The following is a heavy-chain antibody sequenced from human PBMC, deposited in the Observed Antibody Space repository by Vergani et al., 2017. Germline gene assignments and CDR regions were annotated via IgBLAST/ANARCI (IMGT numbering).Heavy chain of an antibody. D-gene: IGHD3-9*01. V-gene: IGHV1-69*01. CDR3: VRGSEKNVLRYFDWLSKAAPGGYYYGMDV. J-gene: IGHJ6*02. CDR2: IIATPGIE. Sequence: VQLVQSGAEAKKPGSSVKVSCKASERGFSGHAMSWVRQAPGQGLEWMGGIIATPGIEMYAQKFQGRLKIYADADASASTVYLELSSLTSDDTGVYFCVRGSEKNVLRYFDWLSKAAPGGYYYGMDVWGQGTTVTVSS. CDR1: ERGFSGHA.